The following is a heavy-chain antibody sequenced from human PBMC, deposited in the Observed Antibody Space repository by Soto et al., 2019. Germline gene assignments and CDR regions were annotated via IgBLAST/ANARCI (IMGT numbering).Heavy chain of an antibody. D-gene: IGHD6-25*01. Sequence: GSLRLSCAASGFTFVHYALTWFRQAPGKGLEWVADIIGSGESAFYADSVKGRFTISRDNSKNMAYMELNSLRAEDTAVYYCAKSHSRAAVYYYYYGMDVWGQGTTVTVSS. V-gene: IGHV3-23*01. CDR3: AKSHSRAAVYYYYYGMDV. CDR2: IIGSGESA. J-gene: IGHJ6*02. CDR1: GFTFVHYA.